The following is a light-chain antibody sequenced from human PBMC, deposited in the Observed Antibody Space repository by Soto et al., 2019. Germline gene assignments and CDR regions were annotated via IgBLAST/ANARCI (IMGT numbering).Light chain of an antibody. CDR1: SSDVGSYNY. V-gene: IGLV2-14*01. CDR3: SSYTTSSTLVV. J-gene: IGLJ2*01. Sequence: QSALTQPASVSGSPGQSITISCTGTSSDVGSYNYVSWYQQHPGKAPKVMIYEVSHRPSGVSDRFSGSKSGNTASLTISGLQAEDEADYYCSSYTTSSTLVVFGGGTKVTVL. CDR2: EVS.